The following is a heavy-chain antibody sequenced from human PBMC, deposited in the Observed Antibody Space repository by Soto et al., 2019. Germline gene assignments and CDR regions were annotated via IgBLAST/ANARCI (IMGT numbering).Heavy chain of an antibody. J-gene: IGHJ4*02. D-gene: IGHD3-10*01. Sequence: HPGGSLRLSCAASGFTFSSCSMSWVRQAPGKGLEWVSALSSGGGAYYADSVRGRFTISRDNSKSTLYLQMDSLRAEDTAVYYCAKDIRPQDYCTFDYWGQGALVTVSS. CDR2: LSSGGGA. CDR1: GFTFSSCS. CDR3: AKDIRPQDYCTFDY. V-gene: IGHV3-23*01.